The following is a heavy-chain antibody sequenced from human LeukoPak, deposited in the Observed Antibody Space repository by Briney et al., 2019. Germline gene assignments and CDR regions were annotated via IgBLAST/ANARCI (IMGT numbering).Heavy chain of an antibody. Sequence: ASVKVSCKASGYTFITYYMHWVRQAPGQGLEWMGIINPNSRSTLYAQKFQGRVTMTSDTSTSTVYMELSSLRSEDTAVYYCARGCFSSSWSPSGRRRYYGMDVWGQGTTVTVSS. J-gene: IGHJ6*02. CDR3: ARGCFSSSWSPSGRRRYYGMDV. V-gene: IGHV1-46*01. CDR1: GYTFITYY. D-gene: IGHD6-13*01. CDR2: INPNSRST.